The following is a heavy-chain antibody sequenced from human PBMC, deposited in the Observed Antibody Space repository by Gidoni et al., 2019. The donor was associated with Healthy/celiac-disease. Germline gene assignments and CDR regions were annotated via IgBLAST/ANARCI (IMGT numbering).Heavy chain of an antibody. CDR1: GFTFSSYS. D-gene: IGHD2-2*01. V-gene: IGHV3-48*01. Sequence: EVQLVESGGGLVQPGGSLRLSCAASGFTFSSYSMNWVRQAPGKGLDWVSYIISSSSTIYYADSVKGRFTISRDNAKNSLYLQMNSLRAEDTAVYYCARESTGYYYYGMDVWGQGTTVTVSS. J-gene: IGHJ6*02. CDR3: ARESTGYYYYGMDV. CDR2: IISSSSTI.